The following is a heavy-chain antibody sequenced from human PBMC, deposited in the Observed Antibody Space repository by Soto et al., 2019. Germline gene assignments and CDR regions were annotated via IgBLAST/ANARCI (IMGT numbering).Heavy chain of an antibody. CDR2: INWNSGSI. J-gene: IGHJ1*01. V-gene: IGHV3-9*01. CDR1: GFTFDDYA. D-gene: IGHD6-13*01. Sequence: EVQLVESGGGLVQPGRSLRLSCAASGFTFDDYAMHWVRQVPGKGLEWVSGINWNSGSIGYGDSVKGQFAISRDNAKNSLHLQMNSLCAEDTAFYYCVKDESINWYSGHFRHWGQGTLVTVSS. CDR3: VKDESINWYSGHFRH.